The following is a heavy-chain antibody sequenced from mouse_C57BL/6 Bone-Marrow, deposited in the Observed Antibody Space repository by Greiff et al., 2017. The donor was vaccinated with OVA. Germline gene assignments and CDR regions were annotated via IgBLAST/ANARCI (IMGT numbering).Heavy chain of an antibody. Sequence: EVKVVESGEGLVKPGGSLKLSCAASGFTFSSYAMSWVRQTPEKRLEWVAYLSSGGDYIYYADTVKGRFTISRDNARNTLYLQMSSLKSEDTAMYYCTRDPPYFDYWGQGTTLTVSS. V-gene: IGHV5-9-1*02. CDR2: LSSGGDYI. J-gene: IGHJ2*01. CDR3: TRDPPYFDY. CDR1: GFTFSSYA.